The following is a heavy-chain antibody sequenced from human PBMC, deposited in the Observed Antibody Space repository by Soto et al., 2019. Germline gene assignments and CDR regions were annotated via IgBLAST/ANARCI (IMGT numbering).Heavy chain of an antibody. CDR2: IYYSGST. V-gene: IGHV4-61*08. CDR1: GGSVSSGDYF. CDR3: ARSPNYYYYGFDV. D-gene: IGHD3-10*01. Sequence: KTSETLSLTCTVSGGSVSSGDYFWSWLRQSPGKRLEWIAYIYYSGSTNYNPSLKSRATISVDTSKSQVSLTLTSMTAADAALYYCARSPNYYYYGFDVWGQGTEVPVSS. J-gene: IGHJ6*02.